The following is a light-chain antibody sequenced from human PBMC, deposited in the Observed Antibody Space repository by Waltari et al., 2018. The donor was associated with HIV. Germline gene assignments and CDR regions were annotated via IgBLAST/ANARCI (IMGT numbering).Light chain of an antibody. Sequence: QSVLTQPPSVSGAPGQRVTIFCTGSSSNIGAGYDVHWYQQLPGTAPKLLIYGDSNRASGVPDRFSGSKSGTSASLAISGLQAEDEADYYCQSSDSGLSGHVIFGGGTKLTVL. J-gene: IGLJ2*01. CDR2: GDS. V-gene: IGLV1-40*01. CDR3: QSSDSGLSGHVI. CDR1: SSNIGAGYD.